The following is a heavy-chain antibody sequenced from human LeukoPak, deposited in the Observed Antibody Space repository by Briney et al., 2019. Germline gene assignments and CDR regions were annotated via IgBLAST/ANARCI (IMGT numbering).Heavy chain of an antibody. CDR2: ISYDGSNK. CDR3: ASNGKQDTEYYFDY. Sequence: PGGSLRLSCAASGFTFSSYAMHWVRQAPGKGLEWVAVISYDGSNKYYADSVKGRFTISRDNSKNTLYLQMNSLRAEDTAVYYCASNGKQDTEYYFDYWGQGTLVTVSS. CDR1: GFTFSSYA. D-gene: IGHD5-18*01. J-gene: IGHJ4*02. V-gene: IGHV3-30-3*01.